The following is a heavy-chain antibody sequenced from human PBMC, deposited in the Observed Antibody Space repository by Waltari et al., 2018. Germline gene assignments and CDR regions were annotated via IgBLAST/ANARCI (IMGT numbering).Heavy chain of an antibody. CDR3: ARLKHYDSSGYYYFDY. CDR1: GYTCTGYY. Sequence: QVQLVQSGAEVKKPGASVKVSCKASGYTCTGYYMHWVRQDHGQGLEWMGWINPNSGGTNYAQKFQGRVTMTRDTSISTAYMELSRLRSDDTAVYYCARLKHYDSSGYYYFDYWGQGTLVTVSS. CDR2: INPNSGGT. J-gene: IGHJ4*02. D-gene: IGHD3-22*01. V-gene: IGHV1-2*02.